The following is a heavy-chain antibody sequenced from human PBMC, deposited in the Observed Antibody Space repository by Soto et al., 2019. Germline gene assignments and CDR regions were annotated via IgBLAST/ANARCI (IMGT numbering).Heavy chain of an antibody. CDR2: INPSGGST. D-gene: IGHD4-17*01. CDR1: GYTFTSYY. J-gene: IGHJ6*03. CDR3: ASMTTVTTYYYYMDV. V-gene: IGHV1-46*03. Sequence: ASVKVSCKASGYTFTSYYMHWVRQAPGQGLEWMGIINPSGGSTSYAQKFQGRVTMTRDTSTSTVYMELSSLRSEDTAVYYCASMTTVTTYYYYMDVWGKGTTVTVSS.